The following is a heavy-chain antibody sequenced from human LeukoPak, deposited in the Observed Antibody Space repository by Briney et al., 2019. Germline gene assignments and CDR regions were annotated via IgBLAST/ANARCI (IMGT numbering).Heavy chain of an antibody. V-gene: IGHV1-2*06. CDR1: GYTFTGYY. CDR3: ASLGYCSGGSCYLLRAFDI. CDR2: INPNSGGT. Sequence: GASVKVSCKASGYTFTGYYMHWVRQAPGQGLEWMGRINPNSGGTNYAQKFQGRVTMTRDTSISTAYMELSRLRSDDTAVYYCASLGYCSGGSCYLLRAFDIWGQGTMVTVSS. D-gene: IGHD2-15*01. J-gene: IGHJ3*02.